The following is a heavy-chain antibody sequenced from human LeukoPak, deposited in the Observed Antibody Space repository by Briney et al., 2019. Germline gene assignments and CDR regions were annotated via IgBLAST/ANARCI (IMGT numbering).Heavy chain of an antibody. CDR2: ISYDGSNK. CDR3: AKGGHYYYDSTTFDY. D-gene: IGHD3-22*01. V-gene: IGHV3-30*18. CDR1: GFTFSSYG. J-gene: IGHJ4*02. Sequence: PGRSLRLSCGASGFTFSSYGMHWVRQAPGKGLEWVAVISYDGSNKYYADSVKGRFTISRDNSKNTLYLQMNSLRAEDTAVYYCAKGGHYYYDSTTFDYWGQGTLVTVSS.